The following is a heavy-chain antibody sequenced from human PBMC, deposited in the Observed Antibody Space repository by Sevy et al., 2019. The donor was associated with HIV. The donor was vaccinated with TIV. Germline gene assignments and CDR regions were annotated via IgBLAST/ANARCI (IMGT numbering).Heavy chain of an antibody. CDR3: AGSVYSHYPLDFDY. J-gene: IGHJ4*02. V-gene: IGHV3-21*01. D-gene: IGHD4-4*01. Sequence: GGSLRLSCAASGFTFSSYSMSWVRQAPGKGLEWVSSISSSNYFIYYTDSVKGRFTISNDNAKNSLYLQMNSLRAEDTAVYYCAGSVYSHYPLDFDYWAQGTLVTVSS. CDR1: GFTFSSYS. CDR2: ISSSNYFI.